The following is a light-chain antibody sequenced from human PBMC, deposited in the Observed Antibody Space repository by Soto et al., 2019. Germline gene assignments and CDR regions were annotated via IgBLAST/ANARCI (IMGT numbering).Light chain of an antibody. V-gene: IGKV1-5*03. CDR2: KAS. J-gene: IGKJ1*01. CDR1: QSITDR. CDR3: QEYTTSFTWT. Sequence: DIQMTQSPSTLSASVGDKVTITCRASQSITDRLAWYQQKSGRAPKVLIYKASTLDSGVPSRFSASGFGTEFTLTISGLQPDDFATYYCQEYTTSFTWTFGPGAKVEI.